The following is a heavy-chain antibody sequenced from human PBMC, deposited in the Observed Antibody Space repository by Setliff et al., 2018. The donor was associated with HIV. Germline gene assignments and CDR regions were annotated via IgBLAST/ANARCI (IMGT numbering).Heavy chain of an antibody. J-gene: IGHJ4*02. Sequence: PGESLKISCAASGFSFSSYGMHWVRQAPGKGLEWVAVIWYDGSNKYYVDSVKGRFTISRDNAKNSLYLQMNSLRAEDTAMYYCARALYRVKQQLVPHFFDYWGQGTLVTVSS. CDR2: IWYDGSNK. D-gene: IGHD6-13*01. V-gene: IGHV3-33*01. CDR3: ARALYRVKQQLVPHFFDY. CDR1: GFSFSSYG.